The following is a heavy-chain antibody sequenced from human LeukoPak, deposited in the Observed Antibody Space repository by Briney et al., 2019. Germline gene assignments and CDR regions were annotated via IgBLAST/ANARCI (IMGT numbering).Heavy chain of an antibody. CDR1: GFTFSSYA. Sequence: GGSLRLSCAASGFTFSSYAMGWVRQAPGKGLEWVSAISGSGGSTYYADSVKGRFTISRDNSKNTLYLQMNSLRAEDTAVYYCAKDSGYDSDFDYWGQGTLVTVSP. V-gene: IGHV3-23*01. CDR3: AKDSGYDSDFDY. D-gene: IGHD3-22*01. J-gene: IGHJ4*02. CDR2: ISGSGGST.